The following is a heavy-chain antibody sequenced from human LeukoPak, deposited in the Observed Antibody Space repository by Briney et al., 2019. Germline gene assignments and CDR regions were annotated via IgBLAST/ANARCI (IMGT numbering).Heavy chain of an antibody. Sequence: GGSLRLSCAASGFIFSSYEMNWVRQAPGKGLEWVSYISSSGSSIYYADSVKGRFTISRDNAKNSLYLQMNSLRAEDTAVYYWARVRSRCYPFDYWGQGTLVTVSS. CDR3: ARVRSRCYPFDY. CDR2: ISSSGSSI. CDR1: GFIFSSYE. D-gene: IGHD2-15*01. J-gene: IGHJ4*02. V-gene: IGHV3-48*03.